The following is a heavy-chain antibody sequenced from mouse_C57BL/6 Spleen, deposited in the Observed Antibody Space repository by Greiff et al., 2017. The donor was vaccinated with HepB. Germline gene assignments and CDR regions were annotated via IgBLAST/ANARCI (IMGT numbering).Heavy chain of an antibody. V-gene: IGHV1-80*01. CDR1: GYAFSSYW. D-gene: IGHD1-1*01. Sequence: VQLQESGAELVKPGASVKISCKASGYAFSSYWMNWVKQRPGKGLEWIGQIYPGDGDTNYNGKFKGKATLTADKSSSTAYMQLSSLTSADSAVYFCARSRDYGSSWSLAYWGQGTLVTVSA. J-gene: IGHJ3*01. CDR2: IYPGDGDT. CDR3: ARSRDYGSSWSLAY.